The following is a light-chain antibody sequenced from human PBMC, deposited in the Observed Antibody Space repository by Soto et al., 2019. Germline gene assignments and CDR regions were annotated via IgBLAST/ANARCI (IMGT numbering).Light chain of an antibody. Sequence: IVLTQSPATLSLSPWESATLTCRASHSVSSYLAWYQQKPGQAPRLLIYDASNRAAVIPARFSGSGSGTYFTLTISSLEPADFAVYYCQQRSNGGTFGGGTKVDIK. J-gene: IGKJ4*01. CDR3: QQRSNGGT. V-gene: IGKV3-11*01. CDR1: HSVSSY. CDR2: DAS.